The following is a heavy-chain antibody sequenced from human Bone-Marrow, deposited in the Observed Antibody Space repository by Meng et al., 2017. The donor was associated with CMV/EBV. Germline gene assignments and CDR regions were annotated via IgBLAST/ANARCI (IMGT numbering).Heavy chain of an antibody. D-gene: IGHD6-19*01. CDR2: INPSGGST. CDR1: GYTFTSYY. CDR3: AREIQIAVAGSWFDP. Sequence: ASVKVSCKASGYTFTSYYMHWVRQAPGQGLEWMGIINPSGGSTSYAQKFQGRVTMTRDTSTSTVYMELSSLRSEDTAVYYCAREIQIAVAGSWFDPWGQGTLVTVSS. J-gene: IGHJ5*02. V-gene: IGHV1-46*01.